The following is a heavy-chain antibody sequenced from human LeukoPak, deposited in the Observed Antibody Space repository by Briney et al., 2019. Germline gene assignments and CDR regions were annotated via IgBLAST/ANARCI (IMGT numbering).Heavy chain of an antibody. CDR2: IYYSGST. V-gene: IGHV4-39*01. J-gene: IGHJ6*02. CDR3: ARHSWGFGSGFGAYYYYGMDV. Sequence: KTSETLSLTCTVSGGSISSSSYYWGWIRQPPGKGLEWIGSIYYSGSTYYNPSLKSRVTISVDTSKNQFSLKLSSVTAADTAVYYCARHSWGFGSGFGAYYYYGMDVWGQGTTVTVSS. CDR1: GGSISSSSYY. D-gene: IGHD3-10*01.